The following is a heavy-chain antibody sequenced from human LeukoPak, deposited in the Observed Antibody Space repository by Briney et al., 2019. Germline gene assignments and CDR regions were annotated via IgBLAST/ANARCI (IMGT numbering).Heavy chain of an antibody. CDR1: GFTFSSYG. Sequence: GGSLRLSCAASGFTFSSYGMHWVRQAPGMGLEWVAVISYGGSNKFYADSVKGRFTISRDNSKNTLYLQMNSLRAEDTAVYYCAKDVGMIGYCSGGSCYAIDYWGQGTLVTVSS. D-gene: IGHD2-15*01. CDR2: ISYGGSNK. V-gene: IGHV3-30*18. CDR3: AKDVGMIGYCSGGSCYAIDY. J-gene: IGHJ4*02.